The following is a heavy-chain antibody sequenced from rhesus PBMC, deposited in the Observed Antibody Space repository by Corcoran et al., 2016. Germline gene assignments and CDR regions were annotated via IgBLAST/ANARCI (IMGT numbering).Heavy chain of an antibody. J-gene: IGHJ4*01. V-gene: IGHV4-80*01. CDR3: ARNFGWSLGY. D-gene: IGHD6-37*01. Sequence: QVQLQESGPGLVKPSETLSLTCAVSGGSFSSYWWSWIRQPPGKGLEWIGEINGNSGSTNYNPALKSRVTISKDASKNQFSLKLSPVTAADTAVYYCARNFGWSLGYWGQGVLVTVSS. CDR2: INGNSGST. CDR1: GGSFSSYW.